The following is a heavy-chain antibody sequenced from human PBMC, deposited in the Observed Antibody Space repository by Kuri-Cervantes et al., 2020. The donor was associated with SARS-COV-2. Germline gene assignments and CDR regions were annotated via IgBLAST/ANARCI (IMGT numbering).Heavy chain of an antibody. V-gene: IGHV3-30-3*01. CDR1: GFTFSSYA. Sequence: LSLTCAASGFTFSSYAMHWVRQAPGKGLEWVAVISYDGSNKYYADSVKGRFTISRDNSKNTLYLQTNSLRAEDTAVYYCARDLRIDYWGQGTLVTVSS. CDR3: ARDLRIDY. CDR2: ISYDGSNK. J-gene: IGHJ4*02.